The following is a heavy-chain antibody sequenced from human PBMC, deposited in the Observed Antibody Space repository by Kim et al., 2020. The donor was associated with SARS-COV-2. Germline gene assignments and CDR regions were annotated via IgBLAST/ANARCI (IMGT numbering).Heavy chain of an antibody. Sequence: SPSFQGHVTISADKSISTAYLQWSSLKASDTAMYYCASQGPYSSSPMDVWGQGTTVTVSS. CDR3: ASQGPYSSSPMDV. V-gene: IGHV5-10-1*01. J-gene: IGHJ6*02. D-gene: IGHD6-6*01.